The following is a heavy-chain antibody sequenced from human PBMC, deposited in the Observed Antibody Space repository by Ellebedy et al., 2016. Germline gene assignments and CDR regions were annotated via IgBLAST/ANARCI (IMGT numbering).Heavy chain of an antibody. CDR2: IYYSGST. V-gene: IGHV4-30-4*01. J-gene: IGHJ6*03. Sequence: SETLSLXXTVSGGSISSGDYYWNWIRQPPGKGLEWIGYIYYSGSTYYNPSLKSRVTISVDTSKNQFSLKLSSVTAADTAVYYCARGIVVVPAAKDYYYYYMDVWGKGTTVTVSS. D-gene: IGHD2-2*01. CDR1: GGSISSGDYY. CDR3: ARGIVVVPAAKDYYYYYMDV.